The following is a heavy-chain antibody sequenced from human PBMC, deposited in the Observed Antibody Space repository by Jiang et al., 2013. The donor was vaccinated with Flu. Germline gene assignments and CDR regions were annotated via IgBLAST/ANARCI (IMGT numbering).Heavy chain of an antibody. J-gene: IGHJ4*02. CDR2: IYYSGST. Sequence: SLTCTVSGGSISSGGYYWSWIRQPPGKGLEWIGYIYYSGSTNYNPSLKSRVTISVDTSKNQFSLKLSSVTAADTAVYYCARASSIRKPLNLEGSVRFLEWLFDYWGQGTLVTVSS. D-gene: IGHD3-3*01. CDR1: GGSISSGGYY. V-gene: IGHV4-61*08. CDR3: ARASSIRKPLNLEGSVRFLEWLFDY.